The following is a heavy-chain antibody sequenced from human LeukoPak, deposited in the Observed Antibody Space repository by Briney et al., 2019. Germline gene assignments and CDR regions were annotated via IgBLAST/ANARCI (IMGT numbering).Heavy chain of an antibody. CDR1: GFTVSSSY. CDR3: VKGRGYTGYDASLLDY. V-gene: IGHV3-64D*09. Sequence: GGSLRLSCAASGFTVSSSYMSWVRQAPGKGLEYVSAISSSGGSTYYADSVKGRFIISRDNSKNTLSLQMSSLRAEDTAVYYCVKGRGYTGYDASLLDYWGQGTLVTVSS. CDR2: ISSSGGST. J-gene: IGHJ4*02. D-gene: IGHD5-12*01.